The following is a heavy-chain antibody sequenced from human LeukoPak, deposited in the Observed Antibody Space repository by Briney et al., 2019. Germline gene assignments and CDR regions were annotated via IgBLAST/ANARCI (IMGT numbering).Heavy chain of an antibody. Sequence: SETLSLTCAVYGESFSGRYWTWIRQPPGRGLEWIGEINHSGSTTSNPSLNNRVTISVDTSKNQFSLKLTSVTAADTAVYYCARPRYGSGSLDSWGQGTLVTVSS. CDR1: GESFSGRY. D-gene: IGHD3-10*01. V-gene: IGHV4-34*01. CDR3: ARPRYGSGSLDS. CDR2: INHSGST. J-gene: IGHJ4*02.